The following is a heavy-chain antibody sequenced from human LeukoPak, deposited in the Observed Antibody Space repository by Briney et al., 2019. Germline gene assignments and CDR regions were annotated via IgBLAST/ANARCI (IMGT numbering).Heavy chain of an antibody. CDR3: ARALLEITMVRGVIMSGWRYYYGMDV. CDR2: ISYDGSNK. V-gene: IGHV3-30*04. D-gene: IGHD3-10*01. J-gene: IGHJ6*02. CDR1: GFTLSSYA. Sequence: GGSLRLSCAASGFTLSSYAMHWVRQAPGKGLEWVAVISYDGSNKYYADSVKGRFTIYRDNSKDTLYLQMNSLRAEDTAVYYCARALLEITMVRGVIMSGWRYYYGMDVSGQGTTVTVSS.